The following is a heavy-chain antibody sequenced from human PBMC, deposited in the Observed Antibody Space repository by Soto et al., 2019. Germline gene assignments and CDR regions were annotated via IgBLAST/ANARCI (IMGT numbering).Heavy chain of an antibody. CDR1: GGSISSGGYY. CDR3: AREGGRYSGYPLGSAFDI. J-gene: IGHJ3*02. Sequence: QVQLQESGPGLVKPSQTLSLTCTVSGGSISSGGYYWSWFRQHPGTGLEWIGYIYYSGSTYYNPSLKSRVTISVDTSKNQFSLKLSSVTAADTAVYYCAREGGRYSGYPLGSAFDIWGQGTMVTVSS. V-gene: IGHV4-31*03. CDR2: IYYSGST. D-gene: IGHD5-12*01.